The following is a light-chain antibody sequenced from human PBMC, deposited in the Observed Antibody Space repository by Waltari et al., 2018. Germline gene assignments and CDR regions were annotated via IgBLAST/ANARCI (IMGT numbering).Light chain of an antibody. CDR3: CSFVGSYTSV. J-gene: IGLJ3*02. V-gene: IGLV2-11*01. CDR1: RPDVGGFNY. Sequence: QSALTQPRSVSGSPGPSVSISFPGSRPDVGGFNYFSWYQQFPGKAPRLLLFDVSKRSSGVPDRFSGSKAGNTASLTISGLVPEDEAVYYCCSFVGSYTSVFGGGTKLTVL. CDR2: DVS.